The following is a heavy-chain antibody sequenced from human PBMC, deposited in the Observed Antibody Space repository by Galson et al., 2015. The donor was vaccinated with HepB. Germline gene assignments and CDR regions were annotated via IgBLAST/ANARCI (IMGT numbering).Heavy chain of an antibody. CDR1: GFTFSDYY. V-gene: IGHV3-11*01. J-gene: IGHJ3*02. CDR2: ISSSGSTI. D-gene: IGHD6-13*01. Sequence: SLRLSCAASGFTFSDYYMSWIRQAPGKGLEWVSYISSSGSTIYYADSVKGRFTISRDNAKNSLYLQMNSLRAEDTAVYYCARARPTFGQQLVRGAFDIWGQGTMVTVSS. CDR3: ARARPTFGQQLVRGAFDI.